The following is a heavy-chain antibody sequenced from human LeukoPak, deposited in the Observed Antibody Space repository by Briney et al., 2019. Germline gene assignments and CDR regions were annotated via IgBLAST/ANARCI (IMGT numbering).Heavy chain of an antibody. J-gene: IGHJ4*02. Sequence: PGGSLRLSCAVSGFTFSDYYMSWIRQAPGKGLEWVSYISRSGSTIYYADSVKGRFTISRDNAKNSLYLQMNSLRAEDTAVYYCARDFRLPGYCSSWYGILDYWGQGTLVTVSS. CDR3: ARDFRLPGYCSSWYGILDY. D-gene: IGHD6-13*01. CDR2: ISRSGSTI. V-gene: IGHV3-11*01. CDR1: GFTFSDYY.